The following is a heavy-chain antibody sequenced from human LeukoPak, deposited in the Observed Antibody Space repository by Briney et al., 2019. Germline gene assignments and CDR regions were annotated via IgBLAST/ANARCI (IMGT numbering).Heavy chain of an antibody. J-gene: IGHJ3*02. CDR1: GGSMSSYY. V-gene: IGHV4-59*08. CDR3: ARRHLWFGGGFDI. D-gene: IGHD3-10*01. CDR2: IYYTGST. Sequence: SETLSLTCTVSGGSMSSYYWTWIRQPPGKGLEWIGYIYYTGSTNYSPSLKSRVTISADTSKDQFSLKLNSVTAADTAVYYCARRHLWFGGGFDIWGQGTMVTASS.